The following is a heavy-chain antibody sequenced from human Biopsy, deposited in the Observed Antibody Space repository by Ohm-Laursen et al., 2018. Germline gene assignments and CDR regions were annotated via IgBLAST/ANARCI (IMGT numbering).Heavy chain of an antibody. D-gene: IGHD4-23*01. CDR2: IPYTGYT. CDR1: GGSFTGHY. CDR3: ARGSNDFGGLYFPR. J-gene: IGHJ4*02. V-gene: IGHV4-59*11. Sequence: SETLSLTCTVSGGSFTGHYWSWIRQPPGKGLEWIGHIPYTGYTSYNASLKSRVTISVDTSRNHFSLRLSSLTAADTAVYYCARGSNDFGGLYFPRWGQGTLPTVSS.